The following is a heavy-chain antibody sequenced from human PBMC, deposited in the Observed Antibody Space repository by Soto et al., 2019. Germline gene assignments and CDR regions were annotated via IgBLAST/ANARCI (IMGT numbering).Heavy chain of an antibody. CDR2: IYSGGTT. CDR1: GFTVSSNY. Sequence: EVQLVESGGGLVQPGGSLRRSCAASGFTVSSNYMSWVRQAPGKGLEWVSVIYSGGTTYYADSVKGRFTISRDNSKNTLYLQMNSQRAEDTAVYYCARQGDSSDYRGWFDPWGQGTLVTVSS. D-gene: IGHD3-22*01. CDR3: ARQGDSSDYRGWFDP. V-gene: IGHV3-66*04. J-gene: IGHJ5*02.